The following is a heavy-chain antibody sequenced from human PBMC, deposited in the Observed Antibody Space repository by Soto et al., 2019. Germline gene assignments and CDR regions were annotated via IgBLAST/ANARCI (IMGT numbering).Heavy chain of an antibody. D-gene: IGHD3-22*01. CDR3: ARVTYYYDSSGYYFLWFDP. CDR1: GYTFTSNH. Sequence: QVQLVQSGAEVKKPGASVKVSYKASGYTFTSNHINWVRQATGQGLEWMGWMNPNSGNTGYAQKFQGRVTMTRNTSISTAYMELSSLRSEYTAVYYCARVTYYYDSSGYYFLWFDPWGQGTLVTVSS. V-gene: IGHV1-8*01. CDR2: MNPNSGNT. J-gene: IGHJ5*02.